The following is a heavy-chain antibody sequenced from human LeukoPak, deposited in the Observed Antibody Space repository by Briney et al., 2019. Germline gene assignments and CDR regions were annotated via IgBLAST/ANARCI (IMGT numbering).Heavy chain of an antibody. CDR1: GGSFNGYY. Sequence: SSETLSLTCAVYGGSFNGYYWSWIRQAPGKGLEWIGEGNHSGSTNYNPSLKSRVTISVDTSKNQFSLKLSSVTAADTAVYYCARMTQYSSSSYYYYYYMDVWGKGTTVTVSS. D-gene: IGHD6-6*01. CDR3: ARMTQYSSSSYYYYYYMDV. J-gene: IGHJ6*03. V-gene: IGHV4-34*01. CDR2: GNHSGST.